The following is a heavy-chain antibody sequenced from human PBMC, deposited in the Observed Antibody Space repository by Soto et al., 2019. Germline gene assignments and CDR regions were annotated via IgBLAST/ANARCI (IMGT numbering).Heavy chain of an antibody. D-gene: IGHD3-3*01. V-gene: IGHV1-24*01. CDR3: VTVYFGVVL. Sequence: QVPLVQSGAELKKPGASVTVSCKVSGYILTELSMHWVRQAPGKGFEWMGGADPEDNETVYAHQFQGRVTKTEDTSTDTAFMELSSLRFDDTAVYYSVTVYFGVVLWGQGTLVTVPS. J-gene: IGHJ4*02. CDR1: GYILTELS. CDR2: ADPEDNET.